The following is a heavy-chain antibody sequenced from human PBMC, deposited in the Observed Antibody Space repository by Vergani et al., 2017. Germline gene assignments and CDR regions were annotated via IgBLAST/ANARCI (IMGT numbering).Heavy chain of an antibody. Sequence: QVQLLQWGAGLLKPSETLSLTCAVYGGSFSGYYWSWTRQPPGKGLEWIGEINHSGSTNYNPSLKSRVTISVDTSKNQFSLKLSSVTAADTAVYYCARGTARPTYYYYYGMDVWGQGTTVTVSS. CDR1: GGSFSGYY. D-gene: IGHD6-6*01. V-gene: IGHV4-34*01. CDR2: INHSGST. CDR3: ARGTARPTYYYYYGMDV. J-gene: IGHJ6*02.